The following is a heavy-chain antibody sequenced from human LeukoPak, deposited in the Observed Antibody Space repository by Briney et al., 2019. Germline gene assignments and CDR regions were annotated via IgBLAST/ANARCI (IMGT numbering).Heavy chain of an antibody. CDR2: INPSGGST. D-gene: IGHD3-9*01. CDR3: ARGGYDILTGYPPSWFDP. CDR1: GYTFTSYY. V-gene: IGHV1-46*01. Sequence: ASVKVSCKASGYTFTSYYTHWVRQAPGQGLEWMGIINPSGGSTSYAQKFQGRVTMTRDTSTSTVYMELSSLRSEDTAVYYCARGGYDILTGYPPSWFDPWGQGTLVTVSS. J-gene: IGHJ5*02.